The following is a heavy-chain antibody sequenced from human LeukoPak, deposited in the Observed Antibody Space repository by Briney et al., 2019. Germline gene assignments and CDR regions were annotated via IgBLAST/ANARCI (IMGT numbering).Heavy chain of an antibody. CDR3: ASLRERSYYARGFDY. V-gene: IGHV4-4*07. J-gene: IGHJ4*02. D-gene: IGHD3-3*01. Sequence: SETLSLTCTVSGGSVSSYYWSWIRQPAGKGLEWIGRIYTSGITNYNPSLKSRVTISVDTSKNQFSLKLSSVTAADTAVYYCASLRERSYYARGFDYWGQGTLVTVSS. CDR1: GGSVSSYY. CDR2: IYTSGIT.